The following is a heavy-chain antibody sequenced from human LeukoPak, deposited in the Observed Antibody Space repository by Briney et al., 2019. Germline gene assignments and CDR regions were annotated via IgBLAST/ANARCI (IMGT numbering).Heavy chain of an antibody. CDR3: ARGGYYGSGSPYYFDY. V-gene: IGHV5-51*01. CDR1: GYSFTSYW. Sequence: GESLKISCKGSGYSFTSYWIGWVRQMPGKGLEWMGIIYPGDSDTRYSPSFQGQVTISADKSISIAYLQWSSLKASDTAMYYCARGGYYGSGSPYYFDYWGQGTLVTVSS. D-gene: IGHD3-10*01. J-gene: IGHJ4*02. CDR2: IYPGDSDT.